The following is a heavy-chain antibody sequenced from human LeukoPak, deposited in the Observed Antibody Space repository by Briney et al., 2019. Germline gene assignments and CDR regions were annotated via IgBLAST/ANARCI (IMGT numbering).Heavy chain of an antibody. V-gene: IGHV1-18*01. D-gene: IGHD3-10*01. Sequence: GASVKVSCKASGYTFTSYGISWVRQSPGQGLEWMGWISAYNGNTNYAQKLQGRVTMTTDTSTSTAYMELRSLRSDDTAVYYWARVKLLWFGELLYAFDIWGQGTMVTVSS. CDR3: ARVKLLWFGELLYAFDI. J-gene: IGHJ3*02. CDR2: ISAYNGNT. CDR1: GYTFTSYG.